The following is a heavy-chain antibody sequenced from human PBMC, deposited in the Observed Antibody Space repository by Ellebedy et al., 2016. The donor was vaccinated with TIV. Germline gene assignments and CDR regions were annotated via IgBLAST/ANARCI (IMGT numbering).Heavy chain of an antibody. CDR1: GYTLTELS. Sequence: AASVKVSCKVSGYTLTELSMHWARQAPGKGLEWMGGFDPEDGETIYAQKFQGRVTMTEDTSTDTAYMELSSLRSEETAVYYCAAINPVFQGVVAFDIWGQGTMVTVSS. CDR2: FDPEDGET. D-gene: IGHD2-21*01. J-gene: IGHJ3*02. V-gene: IGHV1-24*01. CDR3: AAINPVFQGVVAFDI.